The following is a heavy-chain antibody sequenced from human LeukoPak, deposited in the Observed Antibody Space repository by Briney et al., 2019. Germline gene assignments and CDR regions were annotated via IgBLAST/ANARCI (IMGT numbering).Heavy chain of an antibody. Sequence: GGSLRLSCAASGFTFSSYGMHWVRQAPGKGLEWVAVIWYDGSNKYYADSVKGRFTTSRDNSKNTLYLQMNSLRAEDTAAYYCARGYYDILTGSYYYGMDVWGKGTTVTVSS. CDR2: IWYDGSNK. D-gene: IGHD3-9*01. J-gene: IGHJ6*04. CDR3: ARGYYDILTGSYYYGMDV. V-gene: IGHV3-33*01. CDR1: GFTFSSYG.